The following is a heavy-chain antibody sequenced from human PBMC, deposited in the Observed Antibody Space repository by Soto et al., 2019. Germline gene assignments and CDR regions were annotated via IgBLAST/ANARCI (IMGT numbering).Heavy chain of an antibody. CDR3: AHRLRARSRSYLAF. V-gene: IGHV2-5*02. CDR2: IYWDDDR. Sequence: SGPTLVKPTQTLTLTCTFSGFSLSTDGVGVGWIRQPPGKALEWLALIYWDDDRRYSPSLGSRLTIAKATSKNQVVLTMTNMDPVDTGTYYCAHRLRARSRSYLAFWGQGTLVTVSS. D-gene: IGHD3-16*02. J-gene: IGHJ4*02. CDR1: GFSLSTDGVG.